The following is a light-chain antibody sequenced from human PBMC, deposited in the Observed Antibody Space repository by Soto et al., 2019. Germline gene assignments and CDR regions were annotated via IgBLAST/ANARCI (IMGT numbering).Light chain of an antibody. V-gene: IGKV3-15*01. Sequence: EIVMTQSPATLSVSPGERATLSCRASGSVSSNLAWYQQKPGQAPRLLIYGASIRATGIPARFGGSGSGTEFTLTISSLQSEDFAVYYCQHYDNGWTFGQGTKVEIK. CDR1: GSVSSN. CDR2: GAS. J-gene: IGKJ1*01. CDR3: QHYDNGWT.